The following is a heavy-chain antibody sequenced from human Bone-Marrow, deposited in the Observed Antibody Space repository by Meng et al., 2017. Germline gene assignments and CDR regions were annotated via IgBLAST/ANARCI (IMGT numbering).Heavy chain of an antibody. J-gene: IGHJ4*02. D-gene: IGHD4-23*01. CDR3: ARGQTTMAHDFDY. CDR2: INHNGRT. Sequence: QVQLQQGGAGVVKPSETPSLTCVVPGGSISDDYCSGIRPPPGKWLEWIGGINHNGRTNYNPSLDRRATISVETSQNNLSLKLSSATAADSAVYYCARGQTTMAHDFDYWGQGTLVTVSS. V-gene: IGHV4-34*01. CDR1: GGSISDDY.